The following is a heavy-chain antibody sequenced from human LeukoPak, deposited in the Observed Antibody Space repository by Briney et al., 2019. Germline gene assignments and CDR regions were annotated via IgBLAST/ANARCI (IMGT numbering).Heavy chain of an antibody. CDR1: GGSISSSSYY. V-gene: IGHV4-39*01. CDR3: ARHLDSSGWSKSFDY. Sequence: PSETLSLTCTVSGGSISSSSYYWGWIRQPPGKGLEWIGSIYYSGSTYYNPSLKSRVTISVDTSKNQFSLTLSSVTAADTAVYYCARHLDSSGWSKSFDYWGQGTLVTVSS. J-gene: IGHJ4*02. CDR2: IYYSGST. D-gene: IGHD6-19*01.